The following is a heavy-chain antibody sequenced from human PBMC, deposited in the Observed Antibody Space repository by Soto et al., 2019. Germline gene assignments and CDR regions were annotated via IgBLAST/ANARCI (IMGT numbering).Heavy chain of an antibody. J-gene: IGHJ4*02. CDR1: GYTVISYG. V-gene: IGHV1-18*01. Sequence: ASVKVSCKASGYTVISYGIAWVRQAPGQGLEWMGWISPYNGNTYYAQKFQGRVTMTTDTSTSTAYMELRSLRSDDTAVYYCARVQEAYDYIWGSYRYLDSWGQGTLVTVSS. CDR3: ARVQEAYDYIWGSYRYLDS. CDR2: ISPYNGNT. D-gene: IGHD3-16*02.